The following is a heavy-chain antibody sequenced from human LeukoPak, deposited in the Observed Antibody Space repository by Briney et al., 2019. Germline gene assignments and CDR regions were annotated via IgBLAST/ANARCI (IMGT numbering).Heavy chain of an antibody. J-gene: IGHJ5*02. CDR1: GYTFTGYY. CDR2: INPNSGGT. Sequence: GPSVTVSCKASGYTFTGYYMHWVPQAPGQGRAWMDWINPNSGGTDYAQKFQGRVTMTRDTAISTAYMELSRLRSDDTAVYYCAKHSGSLLASAGFDPWAQGTLVTVSS. CDR3: AKHSGSLLASAGFDP. D-gene: IGHD1-26*01. V-gene: IGHV1-2*02.